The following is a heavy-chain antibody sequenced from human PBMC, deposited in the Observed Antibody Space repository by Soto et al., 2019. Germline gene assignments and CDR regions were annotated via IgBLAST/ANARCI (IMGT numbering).Heavy chain of an antibody. CDR3: AKDRYSSSAYYYYGMDG. V-gene: IGHV3-9*01. J-gene: IGHJ6*02. CDR1: GFIFDDYA. CDR2: ISGNSGSL. D-gene: IGHD3-16*01. Sequence: EVQLVESGGGLVQPGRSLRLSCAASGFIFDDYAMHWVRQAPGKGLEWVSVISGNSGSLGYADSVKGRFTISRDNAKNSLYLQMNSLRAEDTALYYCAKDRYSSSAYYYYGMDGCGQGTTVTVSS.